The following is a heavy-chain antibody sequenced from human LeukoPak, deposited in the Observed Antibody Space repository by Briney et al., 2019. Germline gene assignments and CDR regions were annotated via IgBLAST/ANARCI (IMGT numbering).Heavy chain of an antibody. Sequence: PGGSLRLSCAASGFTVSSNYMSWVRQAPGKGLEWVSVVYSGGYTHYPDSVMGRFTISRDNSRNTLYLQMNSLRVEDTAVYYCAKDSSPYSSSWYGDYWGQGTLVTVSS. CDR1: GFTVSSNY. V-gene: IGHV3-53*01. D-gene: IGHD6-13*01. CDR3: AKDSSPYSSSWYGDY. J-gene: IGHJ4*02. CDR2: VYSGGYT.